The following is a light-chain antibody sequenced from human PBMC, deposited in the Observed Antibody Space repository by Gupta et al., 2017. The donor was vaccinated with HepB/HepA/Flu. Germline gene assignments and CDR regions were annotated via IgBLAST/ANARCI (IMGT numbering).Light chain of an antibody. CDR2: RNN. CDR1: SSNIGSNY. CDR3: AAWDDSRSGHVV. J-gene: IGLJ2*01. Sequence: QSVLTQPPSASGTPGQRVTISCSGSSSNIGSNYVYWYQQLPGTAPKLLIYRNNQRHSGVPDRFSGPKSGTSAALAISGLRSEDEADYYCAAWDDSRSGHVVFGGGTKLTVL. V-gene: IGLV1-47*01.